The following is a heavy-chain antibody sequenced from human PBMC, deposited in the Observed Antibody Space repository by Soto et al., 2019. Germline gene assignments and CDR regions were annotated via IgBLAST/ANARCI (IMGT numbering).Heavy chain of an antibody. CDR2: INPNTGNP. V-gene: IGHV7-4-1*01. CDR1: GYXFNSHS. CDR3: ARDRASGSFDY. D-gene: IGHD1-26*01. Sequence: QVQLVQSGSESMQXXASVKVSCKGSGYXFNSHSXXWLRQAPXQGLEWMGWINPNTGNPTYEQGFTGRFVFSVDTSVSTVYLQIFSLKADDSAVYYCARDRASGSFDYWGQGTLVTVSS. J-gene: IGHJ4*02.